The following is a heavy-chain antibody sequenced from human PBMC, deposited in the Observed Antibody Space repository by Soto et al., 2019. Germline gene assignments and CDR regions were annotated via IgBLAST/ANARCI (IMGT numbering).Heavy chain of an antibody. Sequence: QVQLVESGGGLVKPGGSLRLSCAASGFTFSDYYMSWLRQAPGKGLEWVSYISSSGSTIYYADSVKGRFTISRDNAKNSLYLQMNGLRAEDTAVDYCASSYYDSIGYSYWGQGTLVTVSS. CDR2: ISSSGSTI. CDR1: GFTFSDYY. D-gene: IGHD3-22*01. J-gene: IGHJ4*02. V-gene: IGHV3-11*01. CDR3: ASSYYDSIGYSY.